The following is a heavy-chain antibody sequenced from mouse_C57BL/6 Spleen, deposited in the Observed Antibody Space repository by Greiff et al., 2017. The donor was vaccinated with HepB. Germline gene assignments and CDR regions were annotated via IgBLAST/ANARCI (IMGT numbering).Heavy chain of an antibody. Sequence: EVKLMESGGGLVKPGGSLKLSCAASGFTFSDYGMHWVRQAPEKGLEWVAYISSGSSTIYYADTVKGRFIISRDNAKNTLFLQMTSLRSEDTAIYYCAPYYGSSYWYFDVWGTGTTVTVSS. CDR3: APYYGSSYWYFDV. J-gene: IGHJ1*03. D-gene: IGHD1-1*01. CDR1: GFTFSDYG. V-gene: IGHV5-17*01. CDR2: ISSGSSTI.